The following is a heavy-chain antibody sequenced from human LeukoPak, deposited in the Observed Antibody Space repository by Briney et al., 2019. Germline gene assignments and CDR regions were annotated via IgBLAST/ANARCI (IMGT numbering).Heavy chain of an antibody. CDR3: ARAQAGGDSYYDLGTSPNIHY. CDR2: ISSISRTI. Sequence: GGSLRLSCAASGFIFSNYNMNWVRQAPGKGLEWASYISSISRTIYYADSVRGRFSISRDNAKNSLYLQMNSLRDEDTAVYYCARAQAGGDSYYDLGTSPNIHYWGQGTLVTVSS. D-gene: IGHD3/OR15-3a*01. J-gene: IGHJ4*02. CDR1: GFIFSNYN. V-gene: IGHV3-48*02.